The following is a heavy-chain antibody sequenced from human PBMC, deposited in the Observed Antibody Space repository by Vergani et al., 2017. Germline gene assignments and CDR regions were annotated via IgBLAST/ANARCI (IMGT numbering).Heavy chain of an antibody. CDR3: ARDIHYYDSSGYYLRQSHFDY. Sequence: QVQLVQSGAEVKKPGASVKVSCKASGYTFSSYAISWVRQAPGQGLEWMGWISAYNGNTNYAQKLQGRVTMTTDTSTSTAYMELRSLRSDDTAVYYCARDIHYYDSSGYYLRQSHFDYWGQGTLVTVSS. V-gene: IGHV1-18*01. D-gene: IGHD3-22*01. J-gene: IGHJ4*02. CDR2: ISAYNGNT. CDR1: GYTFSSYA.